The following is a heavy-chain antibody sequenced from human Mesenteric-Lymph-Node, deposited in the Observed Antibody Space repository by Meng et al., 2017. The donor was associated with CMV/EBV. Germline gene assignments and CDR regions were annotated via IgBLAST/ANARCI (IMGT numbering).Heavy chain of an antibody. D-gene: IGHD2-2*01. CDR2: IYYSGST. CDR1: GGSISSSSYY. CDR3: ARQGETGSIVVVPAAPYYYYYGMYV. V-gene: IGHV4-39*01. Sequence: SETLSLTCTVSGGSISSSSYYWGWIRQPPGKGLEWIGSIYYSGSTYYNPSLSSRVTISVDTSKNQFSLKLGSVTAADTAVYYCARQGETGSIVVVPAAPYYYYYGMYVWGQGTTVTVSS. J-gene: IGHJ6*02.